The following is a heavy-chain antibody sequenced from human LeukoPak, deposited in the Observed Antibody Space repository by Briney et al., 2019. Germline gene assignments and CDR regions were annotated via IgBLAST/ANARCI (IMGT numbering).Heavy chain of an antibody. Sequence: GGSLRLSCAASGFTVSTNYMSWVRQAPGKGLEWVSIIYSGGSTYYADSVKGRFTIPRDISKNTLFLQMNSLRAEDTAVYYCARESFTSGSYFTDYWYFDLWGRGTLVAVSS. D-gene: IGHD3-10*01. V-gene: IGHV3-53*01. CDR2: IYSGGST. CDR3: ARESFTSGSYFTDYWYFDL. CDR1: GFTVSTNY. J-gene: IGHJ2*01.